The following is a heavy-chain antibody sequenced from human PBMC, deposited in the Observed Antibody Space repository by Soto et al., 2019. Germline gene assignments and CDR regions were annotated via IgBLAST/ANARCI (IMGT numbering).Heavy chain of an antibody. J-gene: IGHJ5*02. CDR1: GYTFTGYG. D-gene: IGHD6-13*01. V-gene: IGHV1-18*01. CDR2: ISAYNGNT. CDR3: ARDRAGAAADPKGNWFDP. Sequence: GASVKVSCKASGYTFTGYGISWVRQAPGQGLEWMGWISAYNGNTNYAQKLQGRVTMTTDTSTSTAYMELRSLRSDDTAVYYCARDRAGAAADPKGNWFDPWGQGTLVTVSS.